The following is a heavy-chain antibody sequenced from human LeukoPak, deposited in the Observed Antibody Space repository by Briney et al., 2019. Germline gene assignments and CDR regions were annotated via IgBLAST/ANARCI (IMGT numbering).Heavy chain of an antibody. CDR3: ARVRTYYDFWSGYSYNWFDP. J-gene: IGHJ5*02. D-gene: IGHD3-3*01. CDR2: IYYSGST. Sequence: PSETLSLTCTVSGGSISSGDYYWRWIRQPPGKGLEWIGYIYYSGSTYYNPSLKSRVTISVDTSKNQFSLKLSSVTAADTAVYYCARVRTYYDFWSGYSYNWFDPWGQGTLVTVSS. V-gene: IGHV4-30-4*01. CDR1: GGSISSGDYY.